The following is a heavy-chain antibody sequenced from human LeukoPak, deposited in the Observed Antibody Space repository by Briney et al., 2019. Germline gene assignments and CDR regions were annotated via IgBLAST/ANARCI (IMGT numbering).Heavy chain of an antibody. J-gene: IGHJ5*02. CDR3: ARASMITFGGVIVPFDP. V-gene: IGHV4-34*01. Sequence: SETLSLTCAVYGGSFSGYYWSWIRQPPGKGLEWIGEINHRGSTNYNPSLKSRVTISVDTSKNQFSLKLSSVTAADTAVYYCARASMITFGGVIVPFDPWGQGTLVTVSS. D-gene: IGHD3-16*02. CDR1: GGSFSGYY. CDR2: INHRGST.